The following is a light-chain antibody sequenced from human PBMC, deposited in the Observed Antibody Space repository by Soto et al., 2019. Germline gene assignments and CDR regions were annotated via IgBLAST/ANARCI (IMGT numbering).Light chain of an antibody. CDR3: QQYETFSGT. J-gene: IGKJ1*01. CDR2: DAS. V-gene: IGKV1-5*01. CDR1: QSVSGW. Sequence: IHMTHSPSTLSASVLYTVTVTCLASQSVSGWLAWYQQKPGEAPKLLIYDASALPRGVPSRFSGSGSGTKFTLTIASLQPDDFATYYCQQYETFSGTFGPGTKVDIK.